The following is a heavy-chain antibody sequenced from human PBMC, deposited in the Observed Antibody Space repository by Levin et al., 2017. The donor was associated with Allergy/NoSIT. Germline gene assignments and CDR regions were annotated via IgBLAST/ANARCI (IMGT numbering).Heavy chain of an antibody. Sequence: ASVKVSCKASGYTFTGYYMHWVRQAPGQGLEWMGWINPNSGGTNYAQKFQGRVTMTRDTSISTAYMELSRLRSDDTAVYYCARGPTQYSSSRSYNWFDPWGQGTLVTVSS. CDR1: GYTFTGYY. CDR3: ARGPTQYSSSRSYNWFDP. CDR2: INPNSGGT. J-gene: IGHJ5*02. D-gene: IGHD6-13*01. V-gene: IGHV1-2*02.